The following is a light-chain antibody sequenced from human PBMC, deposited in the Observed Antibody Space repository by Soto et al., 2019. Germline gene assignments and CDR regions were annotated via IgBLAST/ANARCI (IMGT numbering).Light chain of an antibody. CDR3: SSYAGSNRDV. Sequence: QSVLTQPPSASGSPGQSVTISCTGTSSDVGGYNYVSWYQQHPGKAPKLMIYEVSKRPSGVPDRFSGSKSGNTASLTVSGLQAEDEADYYCSSYAGSNRDVFGTGTKVPS. CDR1: SSDVGGYNY. J-gene: IGLJ1*01. CDR2: EVS. V-gene: IGLV2-8*01.